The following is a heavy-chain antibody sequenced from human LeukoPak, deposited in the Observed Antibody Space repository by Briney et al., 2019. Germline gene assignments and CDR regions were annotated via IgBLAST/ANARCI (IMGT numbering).Heavy chain of an antibody. CDR2: IAGSADST. D-gene: IGHD6-19*01. J-gene: IGHJ4*02. Sequence: GGSLRLSCAASGFRFSDYLMKWVRRAPGKGLEWISSIAGSADSTYYADSVKGRFTISRDNSKNTLYLQMNSLRAEDTAVYYCVAGQEDDFDYWGQGTLVTVSS. CDR3: VAGQEDDFDY. V-gene: IGHV3-23*01. CDR1: GFRFSDYL.